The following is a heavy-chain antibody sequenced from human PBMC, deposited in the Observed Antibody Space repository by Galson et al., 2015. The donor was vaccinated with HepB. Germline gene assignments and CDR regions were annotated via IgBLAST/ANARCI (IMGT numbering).Heavy chain of an antibody. D-gene: IGHD3/OR15-3a*01. Sequence: SLRLSCAASGFIFSSYAMDWVRQAPGKGLQWVSGITSGGGGTYYADSVKGRFTVSRDNSKNTLYLQINSLRAEDTAVYYCTKGRTGQPSGGDNWFDPWGQGTLVTVSS. CDR2: ITSGGGGT. J-gene: IGHJ5*02. CDR3: TKGRTGQPSGGDNWFDP. CDR1: GFIFSSYA. V-gene: IGHV3-23*01.